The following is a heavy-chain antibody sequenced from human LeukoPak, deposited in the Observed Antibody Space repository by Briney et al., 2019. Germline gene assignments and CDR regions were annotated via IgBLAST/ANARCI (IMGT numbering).Heavy chain of an antibody. Sequence: GGSLRLSCAASGFTFSSYGMHWVRQAPGKGLEWVAVISYDGSNEYYADSVKGRFTISRDNSKNTLYLQMNSLRAEDTAVYYCAKDRAPWRLSSGAPGYWGQGTLVTVSS. V-gene: IGHV3-30*18. J-gene: IGHJ4*02. D-gene: IGHD3-22*01. CDR2: ISYDGSNE. CDR1: GFTFSSYG. CDR3: AKDRAPWRLSSGAPGY.